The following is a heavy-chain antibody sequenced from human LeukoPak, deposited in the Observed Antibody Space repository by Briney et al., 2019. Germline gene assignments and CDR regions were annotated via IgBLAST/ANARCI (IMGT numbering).Heavy chain of an antibody. D-gene: IGHD5-18*01. CDR2: IIPILGIA. Sequence: SVKVSCKASGYTFTSYGISWVRQAPGQGLEWMGRIIPILGIANYAQKFQGRVTITADKSTSTAYMELSSLRSEDTAVYYCARDTAMVNDAFDIWGQGTMVTVSS. CDR1: GYTFTSYG. J-gene: IGHJ3*02. V-gene: IGHV1-69*04. CDR3: ARDTAMVNDAFDI.